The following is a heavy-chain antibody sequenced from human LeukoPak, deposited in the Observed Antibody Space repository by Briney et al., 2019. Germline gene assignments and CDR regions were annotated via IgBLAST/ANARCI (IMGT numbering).Heavy chain of an antibody. V-gene: IGHV3-23*01. J-gene: IGHJ4*02. CDR2: ISGSGGST. Sequence: GSLRLSCAASGFTFSSYAMSWVRRAPGKGLEWVSAISGSGGSTYYADSVKGRFTISRDNSKNTLYLQMNSLRAEDTAVYYCAKDLNSITMVRGVIITPYVFDYWGQGTLVTVSS. CDR1: GFTFSSYA. CDR3: AKDLNSITMVRGVIITPYVFDY. D-gene: IGHD3-10*01.